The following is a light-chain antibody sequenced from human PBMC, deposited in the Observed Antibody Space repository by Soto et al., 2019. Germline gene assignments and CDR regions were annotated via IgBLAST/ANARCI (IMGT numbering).Light chain of an antibody. CDR3: CSFALRSTLI. Sequence: QSALAQPASVSGSPGQSITISCTGTGSDVGNYNLVSWYQHSPGKAPKLMIYEGDKRPSGVSNRFSASKSGNTASLTISGLQAEDEADYYCCSFALRSTLIFGGGTQLTVL. CDR2: EGD. V-gene: IGLV2-23*01. J-gene: IGLJ2*01. CDR1: GSDVGNYNL.